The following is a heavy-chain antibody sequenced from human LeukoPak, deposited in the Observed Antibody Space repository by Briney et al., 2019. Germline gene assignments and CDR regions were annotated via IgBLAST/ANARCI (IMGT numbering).Heavy chain of an antibody. D-gene: IGHD2-15*01. CDR3: ASVVAARGWFDP. CDR1: GYTFTSYY. J-gene: IGHJ5*02. V-gene: IGHV1-46*01. CDR2: INPSGGST. Sequence: GASVKVSCKASGYTFTSYYMHWVRQAPGQGLEWVGIINPSGGSTSYAQKFQGRVTMTRDTSTSTVYMELSSLRSEDTAVYYCASVVAARGWFDPWGQGTLVTVSS.